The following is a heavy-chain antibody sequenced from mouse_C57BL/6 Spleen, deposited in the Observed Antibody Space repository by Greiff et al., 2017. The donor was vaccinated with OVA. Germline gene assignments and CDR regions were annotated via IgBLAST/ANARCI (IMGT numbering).Heavy chain of an antibody. D-gene: IGHD1-1*01. J-gene: IGHJ2*01. CDR3: TRPPITTGYFDY. CDR1: GYTFTDYE. CDR2: IDPETGGT. V-gene: IGHV1-15*01. Sequence: VQLQQSGAELVRPGASVTLSCKASGYTFTDYEMHWVKQTPVHGLEWIGAIDPETGGTAYNQKFQGKAILTADKSSSTAYMELRSLTSEDSAVYYCTRPPITTGYFDYWGQGTTLTVSS.